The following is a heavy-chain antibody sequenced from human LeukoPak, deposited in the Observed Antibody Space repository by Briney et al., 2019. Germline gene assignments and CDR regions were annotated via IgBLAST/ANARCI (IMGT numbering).Heavy chain of an antibody. Sequence: PSETLSLTCTVSGGSISSYYWSWIRQPPGKGLEWIGYIYYSGSTNYNPSLKSRVTISVDTSKNQFSLKLSSVTAADTAVYYCARVAGGDLIDYWGQGTLVTVSS. D-gene: IGHD3-16*01. V-gene: IGHV4-59*01. CDR2: IYYSGST. CDR1: GGSISSYY. CDR3: ARVAGGDLIDY. J-gene: IGHJ4*02.